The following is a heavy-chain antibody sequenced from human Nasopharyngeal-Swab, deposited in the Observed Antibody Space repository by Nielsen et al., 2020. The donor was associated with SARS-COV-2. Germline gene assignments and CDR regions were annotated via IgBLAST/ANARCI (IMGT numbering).Heavy chain of an antibody. CDR3: ARRIAAPGGDGMDV. V-gene: IGHV4-39*01. D-gene: IGHD6-6*01. CDR2: IYYSGST. J-gene: IGHJ6*02. CDR1: GGSISSSSYY. Sequence: SETLSLTCTVSGGSISSSSYYWGWIRQPPGKGLEWIGSIYYSGSTYYNPSLKSRVTISVDTSKNQFSLKLSSVTAADTAAYYCARRIAAPGGDGMDVWGQGTTVTVSS.